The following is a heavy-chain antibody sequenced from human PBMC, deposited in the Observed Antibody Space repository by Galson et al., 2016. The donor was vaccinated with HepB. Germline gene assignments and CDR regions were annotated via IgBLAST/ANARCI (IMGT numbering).Heavy chain of an antibody. CDR1: GFSFSSYA. V-gene: IGHV3-23*01. CDR2: ITGSVFST. D-gene: IGHD6-6*01. Sequence: SLRLSCAASGFSFSSYAMSWVRQAPGKGLEWVSTITGSVFSTYYADSVKGRFTISRDNSKNTLYLQMNSLRAEDTAVYYCAKEPQYTTSSRGAFDIWGQGTMVTVSS. J-gene: IGHJ3*02. CDR3: AKEPQYTTSSRGAFDI.